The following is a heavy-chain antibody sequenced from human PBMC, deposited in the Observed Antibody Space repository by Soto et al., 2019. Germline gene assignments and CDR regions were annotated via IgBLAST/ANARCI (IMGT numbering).Heavy chain of an antibody. CDR3: ARDFQPYTRGLRQERPKHLLYGMDV. Sequence: ASVKVSCKASGYTFTSYGISWVRQAPGQGLEWMGWISAYNGNTNYAQMLQGRVTMTTDTSTSTAYMELRSLRSDDTAVYYCARDFQPYTRGLRQERPKHLLYGMDVWGQGTTVTSP. J-gene: IGHJ6*02. V-gene: IGHV1-18*01. D-gene: IGHD1-1*01. CDR2: ISAYNGNT. CDR1: GYTFTSYG.